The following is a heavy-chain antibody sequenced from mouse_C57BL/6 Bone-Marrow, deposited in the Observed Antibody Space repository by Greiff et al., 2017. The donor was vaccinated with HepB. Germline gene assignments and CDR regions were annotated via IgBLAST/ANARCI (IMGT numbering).Heavy chain of an antibody. Sequence: EVQGVESGGGLVKPGGSLKLSCAASGFNFSSYTMSWVRQTPEKRLEWVATISGGGGNTYYPDSVKGRFTISRYNAKNTLYLQMSSLRSADTALYYCARHNYGNLFAYWGQGTLVTVSA. V-gene: IGHV5-9*01. CDR3: ARHNYGNLFAY. J-gene: IGHJ3*01. CDR1: GFNFSSYT. D-gene: IGHD2-1*01. CDR2: ISGGGGNT.